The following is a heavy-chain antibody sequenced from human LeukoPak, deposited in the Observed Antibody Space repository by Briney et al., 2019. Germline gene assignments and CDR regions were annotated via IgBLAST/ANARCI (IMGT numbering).Heavy chain of an antibody. CDR3: ARGGYSGYDYNTKGYYYYYYMDV. J-gene: IGHJ6*03. CDR2: INWNGGST. Sequence: PGGSLRLSRAASGFTFDDYGMSWVRQAPGKGLEWVSGINWNGGSTGYAVCVKGRFTSSRDNAKNSLYLQKNSLRAEDTALYYCARGGYSGYDYNTKGYYYYYYMDVWGKGTTVTVSS. CDR1: GFTFDDYG. D-gene: IGHD5-12*01. V-gene: IGHV3-20*04.